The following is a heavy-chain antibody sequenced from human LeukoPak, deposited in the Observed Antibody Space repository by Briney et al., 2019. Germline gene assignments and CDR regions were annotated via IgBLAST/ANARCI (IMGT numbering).Heavy chain of an antibody. V-gene: IGHV3-30*02. CDR3: VKEWDLSCDY. J-gene: IGHJ4*02. Sequence: GGSLRLSCAASGFTFSSYGMHWVRQAPGKGLEWVTFIRSDGSNKYYADSVKGRFTISRDNSKNTLYLQMNSLRAEDTAVYYCVKEWDLSCDYWGQGTLVTVSS. CDR2: IRSDGSNK. CDR1: GFTFSSYG. D-gene: IGHD1-26*01.